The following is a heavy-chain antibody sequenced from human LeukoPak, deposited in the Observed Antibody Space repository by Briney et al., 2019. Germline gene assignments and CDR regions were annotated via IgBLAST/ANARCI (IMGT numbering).Heavy chain of an antibody. J-gene: IGHJ4*02. CDR3: AREGGDYYDSSGYYRGLLDY. CDR2: IITIFGTA. V-gene: IGHV1-69*13. CDR1: GGTFSSYA. Sequence: SVKVSCMASGGTFSSYAISWVRQAPEQGLEWMGGIITIFGTAKYAQKFQGRVTITADESTSTAYMELSSLRSEDTAVYYCAREGGDYYDSSGYYRGLLDYWGQGTLVTVSS. D-gene: IGHD3-22*01.